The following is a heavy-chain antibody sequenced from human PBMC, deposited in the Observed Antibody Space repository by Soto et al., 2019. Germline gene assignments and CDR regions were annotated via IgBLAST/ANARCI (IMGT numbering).Heavy chain of an antibody. CDR3: ARGPSGDKVDS. CDR2: IYNGGST. J-gene: IGHJ4*02. D-gene: IGHD7-27*01. CDR1: GGSISTVNYW. Sequence: VQLXESGPGLVKPSQTLSLTCTVSGGSISTVNYWWSWIRQSPDMGLEWIGPIYNGGSTYNNPSLESRVTMSVDTSKNQLSLTLSSVSAADTAVYYCARGPSGDKVDSWGQGTLVTVSS. V-gene: IGHV4-30-4*01.